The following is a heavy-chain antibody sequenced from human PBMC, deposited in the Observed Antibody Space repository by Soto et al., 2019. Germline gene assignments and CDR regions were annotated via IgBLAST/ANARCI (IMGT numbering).Heavy chain of an antibody. D-gene: IGHD6-13*01. CDR2: INSGNGDT. CDR1: LYTFTSDA. V-gene: IGHV1-3*04. Sequence: ASVXVSCKGSLYTFTSDAMNFFRQAPGQRLEWIGWINSGNGDTKYSQRFQDRVTITRDTSANTVYMELSSLTSEDTAIYYCARGTLSIYSEDLRWGRGTPV. CDR3: ARGTLSIYSEDLR. J-gene: IGHJ4*02.